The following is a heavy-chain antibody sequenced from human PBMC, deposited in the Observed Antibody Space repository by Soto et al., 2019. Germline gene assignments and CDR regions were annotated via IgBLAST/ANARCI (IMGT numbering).Heavy chain of an antibody. Sequence: SETLSLTCTVSGGSISSGGYYWSWIRQHPGKGLEWIGYIYYSGSTYYNPSLKSRVTISVDTSKNQFSLKLSSVTAADTAVYYCARDSHGFPHYYGMDVWGQGTTVTVSS. V-gene: IGHV4-31*03. D-gene: IGHD3-3*01. J-gene: IGHJ6*02. CDR1: GGSISSGGYY. CDR3: ARDSHGFPHYYGMDV. CDR2: IYYSGST.